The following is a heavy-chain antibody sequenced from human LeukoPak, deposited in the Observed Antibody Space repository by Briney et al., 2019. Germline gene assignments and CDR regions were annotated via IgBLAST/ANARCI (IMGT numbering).Heavy chain of an antibody. CDR1: GFTFGSYW. D-gene: IGHD7-27*01. V-gene: IGHV3-7*04. J-gene: IGHJ4*02. CDR3: ARASDVGTIDY. Sequence: GGSLTLSCAASGFTFGSYWMSWVRQAPGKGLEWVANINEDGSEKYHVDSVKGRFTISRDNAKNSLYLQMDSLTAADTAVYYCARASDVGTIDYWGQGTLVTVSS. CDR2: INEDGSEK.